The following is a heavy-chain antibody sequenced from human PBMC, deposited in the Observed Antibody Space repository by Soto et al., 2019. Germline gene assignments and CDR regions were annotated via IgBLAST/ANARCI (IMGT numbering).Heavy chain of an antibody. V-gene: IGHV3-7*05. J-gene: IGHJ6*02. D-gene: IGHD6-19*01. CDR2: IKQDGSEK. CDR3: ARVSGWYPNYYYGMDV. CDR1: GFTFSGYW. Sequence: EVQLVESGGGLVQPGGSLRLSCAASGFTFSGYWMSWVRQAPGKGLEWVANIKQDGSEKYYVDSVKGRFTISRDNAKNSLYLQRNSLRAEDTAVYYCARVSGWYPNYYYGMDVWGQGTTVTVSS.